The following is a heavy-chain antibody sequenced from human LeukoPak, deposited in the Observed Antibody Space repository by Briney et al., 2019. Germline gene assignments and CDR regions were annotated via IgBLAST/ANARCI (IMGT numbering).Heavy chain of an antibody. V-gene: IGHV3-7*01. Sequence: GGSLRLSCAASGFTFSSHRMTWVRQAPGKGLEWVANINQDGSERYYVDSVKGRFTISRDNAKNSLYLQMNSLRAEDTAVYYCARDSEYSSSFAFDIWGQGTMVTVSS. D-gene: IGHD6-13*01. CDR1: GFTFSSHR. CDR3: ARDSEYSSSFAFDI. CDR2: INQDGSER. J-gene: IGHJ3*02.